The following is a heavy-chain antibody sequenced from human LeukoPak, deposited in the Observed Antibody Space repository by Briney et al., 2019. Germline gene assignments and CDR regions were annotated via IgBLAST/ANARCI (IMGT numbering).Heavy chain of an antibody. CDR1: GFTFSSYS. Sequence: GGSLRLSCAASGFTFSSYSMNWVRQAPGKGLEWVSSISSSSSYIYYADSVKGRFTISRDNAKNSLYLQMNSLRAEDTAVYYCAKGSKVYGDYYFDYWGQGTLVTVSS. CDR3: AKGSKVYGDYYFDY. V-gene: IGHV3-21*04. J-gene: IGHJ4*02. D-gene: IGHD4-17*01. CDR2: ISSSSSYI.